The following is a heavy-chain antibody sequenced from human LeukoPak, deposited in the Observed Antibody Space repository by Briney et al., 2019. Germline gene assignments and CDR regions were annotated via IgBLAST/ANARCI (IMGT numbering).Heavy chain of an antibody. V-gene: IGHV3-23*01. CDR2: ISGSGGST. Sequence: GGSLRLSCAASGFTFSSYWMSWVRQAPGKGLEWVSAISGSGGSTYYADSVKGRFIISRDNSKNTLYLQMNSLRAEDTAVYYCGRYCSSTSCYSGYYYGMDVWGQGTTVTVSS. CDR3: GRYCSSTSCYSGYYYGMDV. D-gene: IGHD2-2*01. CDR1: GFTFSSYW. J-gene: IGHJ6*02.